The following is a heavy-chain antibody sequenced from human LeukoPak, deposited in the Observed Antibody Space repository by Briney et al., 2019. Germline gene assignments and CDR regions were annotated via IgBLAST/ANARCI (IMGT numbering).Heavy chain of an antibody. D-gene: IGHD5-18*01. Sequence: SETLSLTCTVSGGSISTYYWSWIRQPAGKGLEWIGRIYISGRTNYNPPLQSRVTMSVDTSRNQFSLKLRSVTAADTAVYYCAGEASDTAMATYYFDYWGQGTLVTVSS. CDR1: GGSISTYY. J-gene: IGHJ4*02. CDR3: AGEASDTAMATYYFDY. CDR2: IYISGRT. V-gene: IGHV4-4*07.